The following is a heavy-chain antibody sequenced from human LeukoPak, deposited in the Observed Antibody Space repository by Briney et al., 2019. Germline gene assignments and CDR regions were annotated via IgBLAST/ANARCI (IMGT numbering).Heavy chain of an antibody. Sequence: GGSLRLSCAASGFTFSSYAMHWVRQAPGKGLEYVSAISSNGGSTYYASSVKGRFTISRDNSKNTLYLQMGSLRAEDMAVYYCARGDAFDIWGQGTMVTVSS. J-gene: IGHJ3*02. V-gene: IGHV3-64*01. CDR1: GFTFSSYA. CDR2: ISSNGGST. CDR3: ARGDAFDI.